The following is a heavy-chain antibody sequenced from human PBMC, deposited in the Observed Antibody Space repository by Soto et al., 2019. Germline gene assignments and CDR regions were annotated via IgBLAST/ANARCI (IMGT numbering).Heavy chain of an antibody. CDR1: GFTFSSYG. D-gene: IGHD6-19*01. J-gene: IGHJ6*02. V-gene: IGHV3-30*18. CDR3: AKDLEEQWLVRGVGMDV. CDR2: ISYDGSNK. Sequence: GGSLRLSCAASGFTFSSYGMHWVRQAPGKGLEWVAVISYDGSNKYYADSVKGRFTISRDNSKNTLYLQMNSLRAEDTAVYYCAKDLEEQWLVRGVGMDVWGQGTTVTVSS.